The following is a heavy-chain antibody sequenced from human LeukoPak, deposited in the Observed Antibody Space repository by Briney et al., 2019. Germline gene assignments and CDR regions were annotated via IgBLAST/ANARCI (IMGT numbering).Heavy chain of an antibody. CDR3: AKDRRGALRYFDWLFY. CDR1: GFTFSNYD. Sequence: PGGSLRLSCAASGFTFSNYDMNWVRQAPGKGLDWVSAIRAGGENTFYADSVKGRFTISRDNSKNTLYLQMNSLRAEDTAVYYCAKDRRGALRYFDWLFYWGQGTLVTVSS. CDR2: IRAGGENT. J-gene: IGHJ4*02. V-gene: IGHV3-23*01. D-gene: IGHD3-9*01.